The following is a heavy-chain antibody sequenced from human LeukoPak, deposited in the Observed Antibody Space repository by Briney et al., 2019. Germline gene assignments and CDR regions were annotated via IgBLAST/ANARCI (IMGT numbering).Heavy chain of an antibody. CDR1: GFTFSSYA. CDR2: ISGSGGST. D-gene: IGHD3-22*01. J-gene: IGHJ4*02. Sequence: GGSLRLSCAASGFTFSSYAMSWVRQAPGKGLEWVSAISGSGGSTYYADSVKGRFTISRDNTKNTLYMQMNSQRAEDTAVYDCARGQSRITKIVDRQHFDYWGQGPRVTVST. V-gene: IGHV3-23*01. CDR3: ARGQSRITKIVDRQHFDY.